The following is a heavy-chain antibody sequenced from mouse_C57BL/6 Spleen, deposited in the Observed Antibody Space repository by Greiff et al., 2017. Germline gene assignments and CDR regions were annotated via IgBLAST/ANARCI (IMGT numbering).Heavy chain of an antibody. CDR2: LSNLAYSI. J-gene: IGHJ3*01. Sequence: EVKLMESGGGLVQPGGSLKLSCAASGFTFSDYGMAWVRQAPRKGPEWVAFLSNLAYSIYYADTVTGRFTISRENAKNTLYLEMSSLRSEDTAMYYCARQGYGNYSWFAYWGQGTLVTVSA. V-gene: IGHV5-15*01. CDR3: ARQGYGNYSWFAY. CDR1: GFTFSDYG. D-gene: IGHD2-1*01.